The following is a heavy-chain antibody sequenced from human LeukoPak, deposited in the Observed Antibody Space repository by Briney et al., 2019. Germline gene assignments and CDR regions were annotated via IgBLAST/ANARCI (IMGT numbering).Heavy chain of an antibody. CDR3: ARLFFVIDT. CDR1: GASISNSAYY. D-gene: IGHD3-3*01. J-gene: IGHJ5*02. CDR2: VHYSGST. V-gene: IGHV4-39*01. Sequence: SETLSLSCTVSGASISNSAYYWLWIRQPPGEGLECIGTVHYSGSTFYNPTLKSRVNISVDTSKNQFSLQLSSVTAADTAVYYCARLFFVIDTWGQGTLVTVSS.